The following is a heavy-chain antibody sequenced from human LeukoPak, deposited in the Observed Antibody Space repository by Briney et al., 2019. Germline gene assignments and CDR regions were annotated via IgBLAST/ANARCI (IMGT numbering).Heavy chain of an antibody. CDR1: GFTFSSYG. CDR3: AKSGTNANAFDI. J-gene: IGHJ3*02. D-gene: IGHD1-7*01. CDR2: ISYDGSNK. Sequence: PGRSLRLPCAASGFTFSSYGMHWVRQAPGKGLEWVAVISYDGSNKYYADSVKGRFTISRDNSKNTLYLQMNSLRAEDTAVYYCAKSGTNANAFDIWGQGTMVTVSS. V-gene: IGHV3-30*18.